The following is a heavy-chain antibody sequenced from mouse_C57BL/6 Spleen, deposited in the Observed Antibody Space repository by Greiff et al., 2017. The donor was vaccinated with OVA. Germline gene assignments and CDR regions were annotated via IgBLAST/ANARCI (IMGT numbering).Heavy chain of an antibody. D-gene: IGHD3-2*02. J-gene: IGHJ4*01. CDR3: ARWTAQATGAMDY. V-gene: IGHV1-55*01. Sequence: QVQLQQPGAELVKPGDSVKMSCKASGYTFTSYWITWVKQRPGQGLEWIGDIYPGSGSTNYNEKFKSKATLTVDTSSSTAYMQLSSLTSEDSAVYYCARWTAQATGAMDYWGQGTSVTVSS. CDR2: IYPGSGST. CDR1: GYTFTSYW.